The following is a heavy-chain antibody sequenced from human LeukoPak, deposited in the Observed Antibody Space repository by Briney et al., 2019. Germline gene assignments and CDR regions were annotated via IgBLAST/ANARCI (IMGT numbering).Heavy chain of an antibody. V-gene: IGHV3-30*02. CDR2: IRFDGNPT. D-gene: IGHD5-18*01. CDR3: AKDLSYGPDY. J-gene: IGHJ4*02. CDR1: GFTFINRG. Sequence: GGSLRLSCAASGFTFINRGMHWVRQAPGKGLEWLSFIRFDGNPTYSADSVKGRFTISRDNSKNTVYLQMNSLRVEDTAVYYCAKDLSYGPDYWGQGTLVTVSS.